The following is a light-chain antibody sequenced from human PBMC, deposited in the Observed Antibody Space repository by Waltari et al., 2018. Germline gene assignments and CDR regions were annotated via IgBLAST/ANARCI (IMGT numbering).Light chain of an antibody. CDR2: DNR. V-gene: IGLV1-40*01. CDR1: RSNIGAGYD. CDR3: QSFDNSLSGVV. Sequence: QSVLTQPPSVSGAPGQRVTISCTGSRSNIGAGYDVHWYQQLPGTAPKLLIYDNRSRPSGVPDRFSVSKSVTSASLAITGLQAEDEAAYYCQSFDNSLSGVVFGGGTKLTVL. J-gene: IGLJ2*01.